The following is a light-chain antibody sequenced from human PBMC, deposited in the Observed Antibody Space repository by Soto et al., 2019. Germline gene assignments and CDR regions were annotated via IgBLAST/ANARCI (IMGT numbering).Light chain of an antibody. J-gene: IGKJ1*01. Sequence: DIQMTQSPSTLSASVGERVTITCRASQSISSWLAWYQQKPGKAPKLLIYKASSLESGVPSRFSGSGSGTAFTLTISSLQPYDFATYYCHHYNSYPRTFGQGTKVEIK. V-gene: IGKV1-5*03. CDR3: HHYNSYPRT. CDR2: KAS. CDR1: QSISSW.